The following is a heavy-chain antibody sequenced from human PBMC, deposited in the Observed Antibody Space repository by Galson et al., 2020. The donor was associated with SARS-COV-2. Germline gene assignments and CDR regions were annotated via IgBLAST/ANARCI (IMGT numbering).Heavy chain of an antibody. D-gene: IGHD2-21*02. V-gene: IGHV3-30*03. CDR3: ARDGVVTAPTPHFGY. J-gene: IGHJ4*02. Sequence: GESLKISCAASGFTFSSYGMHWVRQAPGKGLEWVAVISYDGSNKYYADSVKGRFTISRDNSKNTLYLQMNSLRAEDTAVYYCARDGVVTAPTPHFGYWGQGTLVTVSS. CDR1: GFTFSSYG. CDR2: ISYDGSNK.